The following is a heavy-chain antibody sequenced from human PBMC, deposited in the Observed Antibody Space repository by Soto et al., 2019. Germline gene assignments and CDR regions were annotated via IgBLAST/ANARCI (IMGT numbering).Heavy chain of an antibody. Sequence: SETLSLTCTVSGGSISSGDYYWSWIRQPPGKGLEWIGSIYYSGSTYYNPSPKSRVTISVDTSKNQFSLKLNSVTAADTAVYYCASRHSSPYFDYWGQGTLVTVSS. J-gene: IGHJ4*02. CDR1: GGSISSGDYY. D-gene: IGHD6-13*01. V-gene: IGHV4-30-4*01. CDR2: IYYSGST. CDR3: ASRHSSPYFDY.